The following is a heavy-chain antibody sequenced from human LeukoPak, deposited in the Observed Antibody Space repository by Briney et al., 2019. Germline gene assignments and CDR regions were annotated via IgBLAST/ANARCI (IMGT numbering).Heavy chain of an antibody. CDR3: AKDPTSYYYDSSVDY. CDR2: IRYDGSNK. J-gene: IGHJ4*02. V-gene: IGHV3-30*02. D-gene: IGHD3-22*01. Sequence: GGSLRLSCAVSGFGVHTYAMSWVRQAPGKGLEWVALIRYDGSNKYYADSVKGRFTISRDNSKNTLYLQMNSLRAEDTAVYYCAKDPTSYYYDSSVDYWGQGTLVTVSS. CDR1: GFGVHTYA.